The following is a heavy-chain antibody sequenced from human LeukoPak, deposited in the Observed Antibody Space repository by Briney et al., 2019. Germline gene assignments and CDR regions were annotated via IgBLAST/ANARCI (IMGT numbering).Heavy chain of an antibody. J-gene: IGHJ3*02. CDR3: ASGIGDPFDI. CDR2: IYYSGST. Sequence: SETLSLTCTVSGGSISSSSYYWGWIRQPPGKGLEWIGSIYYSGSTYYNPSLKGRVTISVDTSKNQFSLKLSSVTAADTAVYYCASGIGDPFDIWGQGTMVTVSS. CDR1: GGSISSSSYY. D-gene: IGHD1-26*01. V-gene: IGHV4-39*01.